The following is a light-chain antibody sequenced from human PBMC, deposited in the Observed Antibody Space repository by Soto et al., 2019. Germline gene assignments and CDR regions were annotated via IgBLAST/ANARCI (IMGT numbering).Light chain of an antibody. Sequence: QSALTQPASVSGSPGQSITISCTGTSRDVGGYNYVSWYQQHPGKAPKLMIYEVNYRPSGVSNRFSGSTSGNTASLTISGVQAEDGSDYYCSSYTTSSTYVVFGGGTKLTVL. CDR2: EVN. V-gene: IGLV2-14*01. CDR3: SSYTTSSTYVV. J-gene: IGLJ2*01. CDR1: SRDVGGYNY.